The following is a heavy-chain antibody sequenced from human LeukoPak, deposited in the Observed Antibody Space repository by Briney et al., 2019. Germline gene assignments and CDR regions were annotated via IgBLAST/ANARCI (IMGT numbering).Heavy chain of an antibody. J-gene: IGHJ4*02. Sequence: HPGGSLRLSCAASGFTFDDYSMHWVRQSPGKGLEWLSGLGWNGDIIDYADSVKGRFTISRDNANNSLYLQMDSLKTEDTALYYCAKGSLIAASGTLFDFWGQGTRVTVSS. D-gene: IGHD6-13*01. CDR2: LGWNGDII. CDR3: AKGSLIAASGTLFDF. CDR1: GFTFDDYS. V-gene: IGHV3-9*01.